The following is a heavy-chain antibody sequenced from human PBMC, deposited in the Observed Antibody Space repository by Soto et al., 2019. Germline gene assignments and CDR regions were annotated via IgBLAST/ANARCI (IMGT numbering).Heavy chain of an antibody. D-gene: IGHD6-13*01. CDR2: ISDDGSQK. J-gene: IGHJ5*02. V-gene: IGHV3-30*04. CDR1: GFTFNRYA. Sequence: GGSLRLSCEGSGFTFNRYAMHWGRQNPGKGLEWAAVISDDGSQKYYLDSLNGRFTVSRDNSNNTLYLRMHSLRTEDTGVYYCASGRYNSSWYTWFHPWGQGTMVTVSS. CDR3: ASGRYNSSWYTWFHP.